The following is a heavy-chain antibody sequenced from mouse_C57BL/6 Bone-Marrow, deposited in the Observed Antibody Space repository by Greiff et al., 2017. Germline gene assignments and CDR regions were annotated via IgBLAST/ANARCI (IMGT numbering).Heavy chain of an antibody. D-gene: IGHD1-1*01. CDR1: GFTFNTYA. CDR2: IRSKSSNYAT. Sequence: DVKLVESGGGLVQPKGSLKLSCAASGFTFNTYAMHWVRQAPGKGLEWVARIRSKSSNYATYYADSVKDRFTISRDDSQSMLYLQMNNLKTEDTAMYYWVRKGYYGSSYDYAMDYWGQGTSVTVSS. J-gene: IGHJ4*01. V-gene: IGHV10-3*01. CDR3: VRKGYYGSSYDYAMDY.